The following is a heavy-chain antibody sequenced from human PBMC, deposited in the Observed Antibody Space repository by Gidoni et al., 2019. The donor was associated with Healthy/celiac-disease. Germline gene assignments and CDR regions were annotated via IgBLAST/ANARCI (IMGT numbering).Heavy chain of an antibody. J-gene: IGHJ6*02. CDR2: ISSNGGSK. CDR1: GFTFSRYA. CDR3: VKDARERGYYYYGMDV. Sequence: EVQLVESGGGLVQPGGSLRLSCSASGFTFSRYAMHWVRQAPGKGLEYVSAISSNGGSKYYADSVKGRFTISRDNSKNTLYLQMSSLRAEDTAVYYCVKDARERGYYYYGMDVWGQGTTVTVSS. V-gene: IGHV3-64D*09.